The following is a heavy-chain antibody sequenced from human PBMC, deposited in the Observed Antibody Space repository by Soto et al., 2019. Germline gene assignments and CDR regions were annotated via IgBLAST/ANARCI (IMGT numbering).Heavy chain of an antibody. CDR2: INHSGST. V-gene: IGHV4-34*01. Sequence: QVQLQQWGAGLLKPSETLSLTCAVYGGSFSGYYWSWIRQPPGKRLEWLGEINHSGSTNYNPSLKSRVTISVDTSKNQFSLKLSSVTAADTAVYYCASGSYYGSGSYHAFDYWGQGTLVTVSS. D-gene: IGHD3-10*01. CDR3: ASGSYYGSGSYHAFDY. CDR1: GGSFSGYY. J-gene: IGHJ4*02.